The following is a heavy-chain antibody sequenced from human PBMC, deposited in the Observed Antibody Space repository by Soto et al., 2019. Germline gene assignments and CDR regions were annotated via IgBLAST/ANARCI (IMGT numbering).Heavy chain of an antibody. Sequence: SETLSLTCAVYGGSFSGYYWSWIRQPPGKGLEWIGEINHSGSTNYNPSLKSRVTISVDTSKNQFSLKLSSVTAADTAVYYCARGVDGVATNDGYYYYYYMDVWGKGTTVTVSS. D-gene: IGHD5-12*01. CDR2: INHSGST. CDR1: GGSFSGYY. V-gene: IGHV4-34*01. CDR3: ARGVDGVATNDGYYYYYYMDV. J-gene: IGHJ6*03.